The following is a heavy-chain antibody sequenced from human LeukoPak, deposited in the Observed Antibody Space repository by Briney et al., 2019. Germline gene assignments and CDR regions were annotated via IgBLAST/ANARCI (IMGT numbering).Heavy chain of an antibody. J-gene: IGHJ4*02. CDR1: GGSISSSSYY. D-gene: IGHD3-22*01. V-gene: IGHV4-39*07. CDR3: ARDRRYYYDSSGYYRRADY. Sequence: SETLSLTCTVSGGSISSSSYYWGWIRQPPGKGLEWIGEINHSGSTNYNPSLKSRVTISVDTSKNQFSLKLSSVTAADTAVYYCARDRRYYYDSSGYYRRADYWGQGTLVTVSS. CDR2: INHSGST.